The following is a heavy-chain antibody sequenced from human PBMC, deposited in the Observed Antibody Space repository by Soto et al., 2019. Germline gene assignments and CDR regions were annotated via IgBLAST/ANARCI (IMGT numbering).Heavy chain of an antibody. D-gene: IGHD1-7*01. J-gene: IGHJ4*02. Sequence: LRLSCAASGFTFSSYAMHWVRQAPGKGLEWVAVISYDGSNKYYADSVKGRFTISRDNSKNTLYLQMNSLRAEDTAVYYCARSPNWNYKTYFDYWGQGTLVTVSS. V-gene: IGHV3-30-3*01. CDR3: ARSPNWNYKTYFDY. CDR1: GFTFSSYA. CDR2: ISYDGSNK.